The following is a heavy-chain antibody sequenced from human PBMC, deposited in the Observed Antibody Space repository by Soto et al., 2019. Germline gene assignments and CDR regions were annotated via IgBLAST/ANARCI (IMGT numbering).Heavy chain of an antibody. CDR3: ARLSAGWLDP. D-gene: IGHD6-19*01. V-gene: IGHV4-59*02. J-gene: IGHJ5*02. CDR1: GGYVSSYY. CDR2: SGST. Sequence: QVQLQESGPGLVKPSETLSLTCTVSGGYVSSYYWSWIRPPPGKCLEWIGYSGSTNYNTSIMSRVTISVATSKNQFSLTLSSVTAAETAVYYCARLSAGWLDPWGQGTLVTVAS.